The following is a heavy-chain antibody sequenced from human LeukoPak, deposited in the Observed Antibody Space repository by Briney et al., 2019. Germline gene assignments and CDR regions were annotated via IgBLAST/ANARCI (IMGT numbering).Heavy chain of an antibody. J-gene: IGHJ3*02. CDR3: ARDPNIVVVEHAFDI. CDR2: IKQDGSEK. V-gene: IGHV3-7*01. Sequence: GGSLRLSCAASGFTFSSYWMSWVRQAPGKGLEWVANIKQDGSEKYYVDSVKGRFIISRDNAKNSLYLQMNSLRAEDTAVYYCARDPNIVVVEHAFDIWGQGTMVTVSS. CDR1: GFTFSSYW. D-gene: IGHD2-15*01.